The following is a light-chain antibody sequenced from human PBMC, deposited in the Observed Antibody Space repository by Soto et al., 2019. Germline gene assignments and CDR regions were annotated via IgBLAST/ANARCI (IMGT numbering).Light chain of an antibody. CDR2: DAS. Sequence: EIVLPQSPATLSLSPGERATFSCRASQSVSSYLAWYQQKPDQAPRLLIYDASNRATGIPARFSGSGSGTDFTLTISGLVPEDFALYYCQQRRDWPPTFGQGTKLEIK. CDR3: QQRRDWPPT. V-gene: IGKV3-11*01. J-gene: IGKJ2*01. CDR1: QSVSSY.